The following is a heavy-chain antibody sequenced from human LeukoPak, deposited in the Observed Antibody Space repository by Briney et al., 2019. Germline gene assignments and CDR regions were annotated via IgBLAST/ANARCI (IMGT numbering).Heavy chain of an antibody. V-gene: IGHV3-74*01. D-gene: IGHD1-26*01. J-gene: IGHJ4*02. CDR2: INSDGSTT. CDR3: VGGSYYFDY. CDR1: GFTFSSYW. Sequence: RPGGSLRLSCAASGFTFSSYWMHWVRQAPGKGLVWVSRINSDGSTTSYADSVKGRITISRDNAKNTLYLRMNSLRAEDTAVYYCVGGSYYFDYWGQGTLVTVSS.